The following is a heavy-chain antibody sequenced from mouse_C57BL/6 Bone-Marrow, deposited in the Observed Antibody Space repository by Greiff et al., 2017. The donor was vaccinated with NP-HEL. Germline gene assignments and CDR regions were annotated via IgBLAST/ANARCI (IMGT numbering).Heavy chain of an antibody. J-gene: IGHJ4*01. CDR1: GYTFTSYW. CDR3: ARAIYYDYLYYAMDY. V-gene: IGHV1-55*01. Sequence: VKLQQPGAELVKPGASVKMSCKASGYTFTSYWITWVKQRPGQGLEWIGDIYPGSGSTNYNEKFKSKATLTVDTSSSTAYMQLSSLTSEDSAVYYCARAIYYDYLYYAMDYWGQGTSVTVSS. CDR2: IYPGSGST. D-gene: IGHD2-4*01.